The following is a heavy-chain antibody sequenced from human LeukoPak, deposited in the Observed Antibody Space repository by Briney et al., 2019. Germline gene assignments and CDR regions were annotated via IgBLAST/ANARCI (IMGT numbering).Heavy chain of an antibody. CDR1: GYTFTSYY. D-gene: IGHD5-18*01. CDR2: INPSSGST. J-gene: IGHJ4*02. CDR3: ARAQGYSYSSHFDQ. Sequence: ASVKISCRASGYTFTSYYIHWVRQAPGQGLEWMGIINPSSGSTNYAQKFQGRVTMTRDTSTSTVYMELSSLRSEDTAVYYCARAQGYSYSSHFDQWGQGTLVTVSS. V-gene: IGHV1-46*01.